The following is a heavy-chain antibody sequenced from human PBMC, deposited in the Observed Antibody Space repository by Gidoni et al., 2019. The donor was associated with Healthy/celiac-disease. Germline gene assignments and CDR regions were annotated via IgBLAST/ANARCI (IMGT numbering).Heavy chain of an antibody. J-gene: IGHJ6*02. CDR3: ARDWPDWNDGFYYYGMDV. CDR1: GYTFTSYG. Sequence: QVQLVQSGAEVKKPGASVKVSCKASGYTFTSYGISWVRKAPGQGLEWMGWISAYNGNTNYAQKRQGRVTMTTDTSTSTAYMELRSLRSDDTAVYYCARDWPDWNDGFYYYGMDVWGQGTTVTVSS. D-gene: IGHD1-1*01. V-gene: IGHV1-18*01. CDR2: ISAYNGNT.